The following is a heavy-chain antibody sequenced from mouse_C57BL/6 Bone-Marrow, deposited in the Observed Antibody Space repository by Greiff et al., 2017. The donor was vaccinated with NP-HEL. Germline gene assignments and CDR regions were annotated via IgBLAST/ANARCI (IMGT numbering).Heavy chain of an antibody. V-gene: IGHV1-81*01. Sequence: VQLQESGAELARPGASVKLSCKASGYTFTSYGISWVKQRTGQGLEWIGEIYPRSGNTYYNEKFKGKATLTADKSSSTAYMELRSLTSEDSAVYFCASIQFITTVVVHCDYWGQGTTLTVSS. D-gene: IGHD1-1*01. CDR1: GYTFTSYG. J-gene: IGHJ2*01. CDR2: IYPRSGNT. CDR3: ASIQFITTVVVHCDY.